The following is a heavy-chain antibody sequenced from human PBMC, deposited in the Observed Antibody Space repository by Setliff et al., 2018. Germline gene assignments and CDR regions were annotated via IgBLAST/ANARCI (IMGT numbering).Heavy chain of an antibody. Sequence: ASVKVSCKASGYTFTNYGINWVRQAPGQGLEWMGWISAYTGNTNYAQKLQGRVSMTTDTSTSTAYMELRSLTSDDTAVYYCSRLVRYCTTTTCQRASGAEFWGQGTLVTAS. D-gene: IGHD2-8*01. CDR1: GYTFTNYG. V-gene: IGHV1-18*01. J-gene: IGHJ4*02. CDR3: SRLVRYCTTTTCQRASGAEF. CDR2: ISAYTGNT.